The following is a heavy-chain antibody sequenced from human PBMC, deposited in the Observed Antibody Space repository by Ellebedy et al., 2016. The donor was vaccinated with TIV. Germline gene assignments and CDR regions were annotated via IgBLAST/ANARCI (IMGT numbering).Heavy chain of an antibody. D-gene: IGHD6-19*01. CDR3: ASSRYSSGWYHVDY. Sequence: SETLSLTCTVSGGSISSSSYYWGWIRQPPGKGLEWIGSIYYSGSTYYNPSLKSRVTISVDTSKNQFSLKLSSVTAADTAVYYCASSRYSSGWYHVDYWGQGTLVTVSS. CDR1: GGSISSSSYY. CDR2: IYYSGST. V-gene: IGHV4-39*07. J-gene: IGHJ4*02.